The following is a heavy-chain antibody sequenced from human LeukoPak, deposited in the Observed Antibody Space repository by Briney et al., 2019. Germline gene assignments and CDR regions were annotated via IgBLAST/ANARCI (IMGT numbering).Heavy chain of an antibody. V-gene: IGHV3-30*02. D-gene: IGHD3-10*01. Sequence: GGSLRLSCAASGFTFSNYGMHWVRQAPGKGLEWVAFVRYDETTKFYADSVKGRVIISRDNSKTTLYLQMNSLRAEDTAVYYCAKAAVRGVILYYYYGMDVWGQGTTVTVS. CDR1: GFTFSNYG. J-gene: IGHJ6*02. CDR3: AKAAVRGVILYYYYGMDV. CDR2: VRYDETTK.